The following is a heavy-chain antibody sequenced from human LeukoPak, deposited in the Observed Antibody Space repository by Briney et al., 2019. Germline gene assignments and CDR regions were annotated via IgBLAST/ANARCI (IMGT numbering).Heavy chain of an antibody. D-gene: IGHD1-26*01. V-gene: IGHV3-48*04. CDR3: ARVRGGLVATSFDY. J-gene: IGHJ4*02. Sequence: GGSLRLSCAASGFTFSSYSMNWVRQAPGKGLEWVSYISSGGSTIYYADSVKGRFTISRGNAKNSLFLQMNSLRAEDTAVYYCARVRGGLVATSFDYWGQGTLVTVSS. CDR1: GFTFSSYS. CDR2: ISSGGSTI.